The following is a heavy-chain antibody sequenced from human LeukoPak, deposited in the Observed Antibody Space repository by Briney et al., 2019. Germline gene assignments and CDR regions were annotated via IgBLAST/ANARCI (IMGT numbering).Heavy chain of an antibody. CDR2: INYSGGTI. D-gene: IGHD4-17*01. Sequence: GGSLRLSCAASGFTFSSYEMNWVRQAPGKGLEWVSYINYSGGTIYYADSVKGRFTISRDNSKNTLYLQMNSLRAEDTAVYYCAKATLGPTVTSLNFDYWGQGTLVTVSS. J-gene: IGHJ4*02. V-gene: IGHV3-48*03. CDR3: AKATLGPTVTSLNFDY. CDR1: GFTFSSYE.